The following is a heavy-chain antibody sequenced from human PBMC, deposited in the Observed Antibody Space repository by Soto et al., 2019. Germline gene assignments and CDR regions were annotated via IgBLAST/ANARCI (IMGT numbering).Heavy chain of an antibody. CDR1: VGSISSGDYY. CDR3: ARVRGGNTYYYDSSGYYYDY. D-gene: IGHD3-22*01. J-gene: IGHJ4*02. V-gene: IGHV4-30-4*01. Sequence: PAETLSLTCAVSVGSISSGDYYWIWIRHPPGKGLEWIGYIYYSGSTYYNPSLKSRVTISVDTSKNQFSLKLSSVTAADTAVYYCARVRGGNTYYYDSSGYYYDYWGQGTLVTVSS. CDR2: IYYSGST.